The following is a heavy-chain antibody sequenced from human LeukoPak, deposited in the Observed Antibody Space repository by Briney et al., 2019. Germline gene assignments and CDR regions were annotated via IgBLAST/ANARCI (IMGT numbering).Heavy chain of an antibody. CDR1: GFTFTNYV. Sequence: PGGSLRLSCAASGFTFTNYVMTWVRQAPGKGLEWVSGISVSGSNTYYADSVKGRFTISRDNSKDTLSLQMNSLRVEDSAVYYCAKNRRITIFGVPADYWGQGTLVTVSS. CDR3: AKNRRITIFGVPADY. CDR2: ISVSGSNT. D-gene: IGHD3-3*01. V-gene: IGHV3-23*01. J-gene: IGHJ4*02.